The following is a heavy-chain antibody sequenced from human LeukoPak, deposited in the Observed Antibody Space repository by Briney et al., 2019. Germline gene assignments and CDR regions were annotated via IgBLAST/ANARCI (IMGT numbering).Heavy chain of an antibody. CDR1: GFKFSTYA. CDR3: ARRAGAYSHPYDY. CDR2: VSSNGGST. Sequence: GGSLRLSCTASGFKFSTYAMSWVRQAPGKGLEYISIVSSNGGSTYYATSVKGRFTISRDNSKNTLYLQMNSLRAEDTAVYYCARRAGAYSHPYDYWGQGTLVTVSS. J-gene: IGHJ4*02. D-gene: IGHD4/OR15-4a*01. V-gene: IGHV3-64*01.